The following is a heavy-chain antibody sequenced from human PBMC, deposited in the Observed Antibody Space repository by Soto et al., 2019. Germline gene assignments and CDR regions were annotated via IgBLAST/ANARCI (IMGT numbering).Heavy chain of an antibody. Sequence: SETLSLTCTVSGGSISSYYWSWIRQPPGKGLEWIGYVYNSGSTTYSPSFKSRVTISVDTSKNQFSLKLSSVTAADTAVYYCARSLRRGPPFDYWGQGTLVTVSS. CDR1: GGSISSYY. V-gene: IGHV4-59*08. CDR3: ARSLRRGPPFDY. D-gene: IGHD3-10*01. J-gene: IGHJ4*02. CDR2: VYNSGST.